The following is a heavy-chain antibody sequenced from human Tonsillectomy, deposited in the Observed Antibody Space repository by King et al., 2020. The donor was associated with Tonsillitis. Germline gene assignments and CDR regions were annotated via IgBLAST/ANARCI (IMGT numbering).Heavy chain of an antibody. CDR3: SRSYCSGARCYFDY. CDR1: GGSMSSYY. V-gene: IGHV4-59*01. CDR2: IYYSGST. D-gene: IGHD2-15*01. J-gene: IGHJ4*02. Sequence: VQLQESGPGLVKPSETLSLTCTVSGGSMSSYYWSWIRQPPGKGLEWIGYIYYSGSTNYNPSIKSRVTISVNTSKNQFSLNLSSVTAADTAVYYCSRSYCSGARCYFDYWGQGTLVTVSS.